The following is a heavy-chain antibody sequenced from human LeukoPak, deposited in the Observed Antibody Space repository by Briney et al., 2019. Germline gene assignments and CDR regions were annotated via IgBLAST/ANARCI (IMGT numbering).Heavy chain of an antibody. D-gene: IGHD4-17*01. CDR1: GGSFSGYY. CDR2: INHSGST. CDR3: AGIDYGDYVQH. J-gene: IGHJ1*01. Sequence: SETLSLTCAVYGGSFSGYYWSWIRQPPAKGLEWIGEINHSGSTNYNPSLKSRVTISVDTYKNQFSLKLRSVTAADTAVYYCAGIDYGDYVQHWGQGTLVTVSS. V-gene: IGHV4-34*01.